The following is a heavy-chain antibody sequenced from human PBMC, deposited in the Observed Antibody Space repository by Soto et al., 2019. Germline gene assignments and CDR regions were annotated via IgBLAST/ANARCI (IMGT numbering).Heavy chain of an antibody. Sequence: ASVKVSCKASGYTFTSYDINWVRQATGQGLEWMGWMTPNSGNTAYSQKFQGRVTITKDTSKNQVVLTMTNMDPVDTATYYCAHRRRFCSGNSCYSIWFDPWGQGTLVTVSS. CDR2: MTPNSGNT. D-gene: IGHD2-15*01. V-gene: IGHV1-8*01. CDR3: AHRRRFCSGNSCYSIWFDP. CDR1: GYTFTSYD. J-gene: IGHJ5*02.